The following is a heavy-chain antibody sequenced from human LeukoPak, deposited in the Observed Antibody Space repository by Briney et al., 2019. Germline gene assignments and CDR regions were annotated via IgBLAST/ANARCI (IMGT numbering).Heavy chain of an antibody. Sequence: QPSRSLRLSCAAPGFTLDDYARPWVRQAPGKGLERDSRIRWNSGSIGYADSVKGRFTITRDNAKNSLYLQMNSLRAEDTALYYCAKEQDIVDYHGMDVWGQGTTVTVSS. D-gene: IGHD2-15*01. V-gene: IGHV3-9*01. CDR1: GFTLDDYA. CDR2: IRWNSGSI. J-gene: IGHJ6*02. CDR3: AKEQDIVDYHGMDV.